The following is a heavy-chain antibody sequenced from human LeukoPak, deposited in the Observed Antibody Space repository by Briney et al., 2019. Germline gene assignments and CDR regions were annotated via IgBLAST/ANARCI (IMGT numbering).Heavy chain of an antibody. V-gene: IGHV1-46*01. CDR3: ARIRDGYKDAYDI. D-gene: IGHD5-24*01. CDR2: INPGGDNT. J-gene: IGHJ3*02. CDR1: GYTFTKYY. Sequence: ASVKVSCKASGYTFTKYYIHWVRQAPGQGLEWMGLINPGGDNTNYAQNFQGRVTMTRDTSTSTVYMELSSLRSEDTAIYYCARIRDGYKDAYDIWGQGTVVTVPS.